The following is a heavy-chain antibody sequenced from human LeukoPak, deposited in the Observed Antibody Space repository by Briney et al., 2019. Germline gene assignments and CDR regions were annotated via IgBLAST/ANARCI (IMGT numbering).Heavy chain of an antibody. Sequence: GGSLRLSCAASGFTFSSYWMSWVRLAPGKGLEWVANIKQDGSEKYYVDSVKGRFTISRDNAKNSLYLQMNSLRAEDTAVYYCARDIKALSSGWYGDYYGMDVWGQGTTVTVSS. V-gene: IGHV3-7*01. CDR3: ARDIKALSSGWYGDYYGMDV. CDR2: IKQDGSEK. CDR1: GFTFSSYW. D-gene: IGHD6-19*01. J-gene: IGHJ6*02.